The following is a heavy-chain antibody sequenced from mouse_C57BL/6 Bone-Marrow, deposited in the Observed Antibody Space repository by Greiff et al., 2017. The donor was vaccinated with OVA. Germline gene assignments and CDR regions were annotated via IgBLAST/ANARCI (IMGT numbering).Heavy chain of an antibody. D-gene: IGHD4-1*01. Sequence: EVKLMESEGGLVQPGSSMKLSCTASGFTFSDYYMAWVRQVPEKGLEWVANINYDGSSTYYLDSLKSRFIISRDNAKNILYLQMSSLKSEDTATYYCARAWEDYFDYWGQGTTLTVSS. CDR2: INYDGSST. CDR1: GFTFSDYY. V-gene: IGHV5-16*01. CDR3: ARAWEDYFDY. J-gene: IGHJ2*01.